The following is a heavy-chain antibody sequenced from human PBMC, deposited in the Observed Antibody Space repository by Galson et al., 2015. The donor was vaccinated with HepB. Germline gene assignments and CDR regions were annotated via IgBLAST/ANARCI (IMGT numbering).Heavy chain of an antibody. D-gene: IGHD2-2*01. V-gene: IGHV3-15*01. CDR3: TTDVYFSSYWSWLDP. J-gene: IGHJ5*02. CDR2: IKSKTDGGTT. Sequence: SLRLSCAASGFAFNNAWMNWVRQAPGKGLEWVGRIKSKTDGGTTVYAAPVKGRFTISRDDSRNTLYLQMHSLKTDDTAVYYCTTDVYFSSYWSWLDPWGQGTLVTVSS. CDR1: GFAFNNAW.